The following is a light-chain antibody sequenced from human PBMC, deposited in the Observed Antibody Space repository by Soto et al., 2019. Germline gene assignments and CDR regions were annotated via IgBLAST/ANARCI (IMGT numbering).Light chain of an antibody. Sequence: QSALTQPASESGSPGQSITISCSGTSTDIGGYNYVSWYQQHPGKAPKLIIYEVTRRPSGVPDRIFASKSDTTASLTVSGLQAEDEADYYCSSFAGTNSFVFGTGTKLTVL. CDR2: EVT. CDR3: SSFAGTNSFV. V-gene: IGLV2-8*01. J-gene: IGLJ1*01. CDR1: STDIGGYNY.